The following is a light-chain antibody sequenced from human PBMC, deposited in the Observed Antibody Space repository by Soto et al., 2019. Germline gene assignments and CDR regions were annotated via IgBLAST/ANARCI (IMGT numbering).Light chain of an antibody. CDR1: QSVSSY. CDR2: GAS. Sequence: EIVMTQSPATLSVSPGERATLSCRASQSVSSYLAWYQQKPGQAPRLLIYGASSRATGIPDRFSGSGSGTDFTLTISRLEPEDFAAYYCQQYGSSPWTFGQGTKVDIK. CDR3: QQYGSSPWT. J-gene: IGKJ1*01. V-gene: IGKV3-20*01.